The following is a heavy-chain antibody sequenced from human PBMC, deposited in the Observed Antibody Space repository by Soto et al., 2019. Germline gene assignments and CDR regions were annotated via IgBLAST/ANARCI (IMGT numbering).Heavy chain of an antibody. Sequence: EVQLVESGGGLVKPGGSLRLSCAASGFTFSSYSMNWVRQAPGKGLEWVSSISSSSSYIYYADSVKGRFTISRDNAKNSLYLQMNSLRAEDTAVYYCARVSSPPVAGNYYYYYGMDVWGQGTTVTVSS. V-gene: IGHV3-21*01. CDR3: ARVSSPPVAGNYYYYYGMDV. CDR1: GFTFSSYS. J-gene: IGHJ6*02. CDR2: ISSSSSYI. D-gene: IGHD6-19*01.